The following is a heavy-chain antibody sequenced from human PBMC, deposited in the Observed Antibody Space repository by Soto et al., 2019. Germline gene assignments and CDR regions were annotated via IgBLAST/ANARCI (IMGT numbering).Heavy chain of an antibody. J-gene: IGHJ6*03. V-gene: IGHV3-15*01. CDR3: TTDFEVVSDDFWSGYYTAPDYYYYMDV. Sequence: GGSLRLSCAASGFTFSNAWMSWVRQAPGKGREWVGRIKSKTDGGTTDYAAPVKGRFTISRDDSKNTLYLQMNSLKTEDTAVYYCTTDFEVVSDDFWSGYYTAPDYYYYMDVWGKGTTVTVSS. CDR1: GFTFSNAW. CDR2: IKSKTDGGTT. D-gene: IGHD3-3*01.